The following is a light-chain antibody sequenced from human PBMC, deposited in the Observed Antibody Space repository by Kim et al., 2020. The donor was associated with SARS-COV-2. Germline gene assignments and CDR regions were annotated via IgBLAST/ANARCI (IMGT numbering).Light chain of an antibody. V-gene: IGLV1-44*01. CDR1: NSNIGSNN. J-gene: IGLJ6*01. CDR2: SSH. Sequence: QSVLTQPPSASGTPGQRVTISCSGTNSNIGSNNVNWYQQLPGTAPKLLIFSSHERTSGVPDRFSGSRSGTSASLVIGGLQPEDEADYYCAVWDDSQTGSWLFGGGTKVTVL. CDR3: AVWDDSQTGSWL.